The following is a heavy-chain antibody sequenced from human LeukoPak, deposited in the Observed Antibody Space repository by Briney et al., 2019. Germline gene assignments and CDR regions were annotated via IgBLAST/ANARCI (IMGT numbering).Heavy chain of an antibody. Sequence: SETLSLTCTVSGDTISTNYWSWLRQTPGKGLEWIGYLYYSGSTNYNPSLRTRVTISIDASKTQFSLRLTSVTAADTAGYYCARQPTTVTTFAFDIWGQGTRVTGSS. CDR3: ARQPTTVTTFAFDI. V-gene: IGHV4-59*08. CDR1: GDTISTNY. J-gene: IGHJ3*02. CDR2: LYYSGST. D-gene: IGHD4-17*01.